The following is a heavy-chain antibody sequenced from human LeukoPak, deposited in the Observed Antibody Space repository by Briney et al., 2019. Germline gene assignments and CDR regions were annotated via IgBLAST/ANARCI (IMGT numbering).Heavy chain of an antibody. Sequence: SETLSLTCTVSGGSISSYYWSWIRQPPGKGLEWIGYIYYSGSTNYNPSLKSRVTISVDTSKNQFSLKLSSVTAADTAVYYCARDRVPYYYDSRGSHESYAFDIWGQGTMVTVSS. J-gene: IGHJ3*02. CDR3: ARDRVPYYYDSRGSHESYAFDI. D-gene: IGHD3-22*01. CDR2: IYYSGST. CDR1: GGSISSYY. V-gene: IGHV4-59*01.